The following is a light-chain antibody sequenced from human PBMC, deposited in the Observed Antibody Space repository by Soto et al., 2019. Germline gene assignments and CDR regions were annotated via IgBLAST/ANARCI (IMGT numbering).Light chain of an antibody. V-gene: IGKV3-11*01. J-gene: IGKJ5*01. Sequence: EIVLTQSPATLSLSPGERATLSCRASQSVGGHLAWYQQKPGQAPRLLIYDASDRATGIPARFSGSGSETDFTLTISSLDPDDFAVYYCQQRNNWHPSITFGQGTRLEIK. CDR2: DAS. CDR1: QSVGGH. CDR3: QQRNNWHPSIT.